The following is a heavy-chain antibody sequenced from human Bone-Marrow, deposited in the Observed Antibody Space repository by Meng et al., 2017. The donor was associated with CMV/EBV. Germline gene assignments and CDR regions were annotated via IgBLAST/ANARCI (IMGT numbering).Heavy chain of an antibody. CDR3: VFDY. CDR1: GYTFTGHD. V-gene: IGHV1-2*04. CDR2: ISPNSGAT. Sequence: PSASMKGSCKAPGYTFTGHDMTWVRQHSGRALEWMGWISPNSGATDYSKKLQCWVMITRNTSDSTAEYGSAKIRFYYSRVLCFVFDYWGQGTLVTVSS. D-gene: IGHD2-2*01. J-gene: IGHJ4*02.